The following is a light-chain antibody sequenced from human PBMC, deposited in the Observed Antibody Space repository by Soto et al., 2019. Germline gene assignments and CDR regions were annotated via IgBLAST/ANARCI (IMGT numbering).Light chain of an antibody. Sequence: DIQMTQSASCLAVSVRGIVSISWRASQGISSWLAWYQQKAGKAPKLLIYAASSLQSGVPSRFSGSGSGTDFTLSISCLQPEDFATYYCQQADSFPITFGQGTRLEIK. V-gene: IGKV1-12*01. CDR1: QGISSW. J-gene: IGKJ5*01. CDR3: QQADSFPIT. CDR2: AAS.